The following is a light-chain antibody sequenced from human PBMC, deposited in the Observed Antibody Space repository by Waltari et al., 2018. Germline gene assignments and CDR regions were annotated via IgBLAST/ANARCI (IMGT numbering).Light chain of an antibody. Sequence: EIVLTQSPATLSLSPGERATLYSRASQSIDSFLAWYQQKPGQAPRLLIYDSSNRATDIPARFSGSGSGTDFTLTISSLEPEDFAVYYCQQRSGWPPTFGGGTKVDI. CDR3: QQRSGWPPT. CDR2: DSS. V-gene: IGKV3-11*01. J-gene: IGKJ4*01. CDR1: QSIDSF.